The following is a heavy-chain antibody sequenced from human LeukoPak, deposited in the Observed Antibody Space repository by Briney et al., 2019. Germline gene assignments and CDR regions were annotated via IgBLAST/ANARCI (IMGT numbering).Heavy chain of an antibody. Sequence: PSETLSLTCTVSGGSISSYYWSWIRQPPGKGLEWIGYIYYSGSTNYNPSLKSRVTISVDTSKNQFSLKLSSVTAADTAVYYCARGRLHYYGSGSFTYFDYWGQGTLVTVSS. CDR1: GGSISSYY. D-gene: IGHD3-10*01. J-gene: IGHJ4*02. CDR2: IYYSGST. CDR3: ARGRLHYYGSGSFTYFDY. V-gene: IGHV4-59*12.